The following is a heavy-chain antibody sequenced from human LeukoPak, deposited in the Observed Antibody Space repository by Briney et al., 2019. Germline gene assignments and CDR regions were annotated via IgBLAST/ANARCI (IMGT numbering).Heavy chain of an antibody. D-gene: IGHD4-23*01. J-gene: IGHJ4*02. Sequence: PGGSLRLSCAASGFTFDDYAMHWVPQAPGKGLEWVSGISWNSGSIGYADSVKGRFTISRDNAKNYLYLQMNSLRAEDMALYYCAKGSVTVVTSTAIDYWGQGTLVTVSS. CDR3: AKGSVTVVTSTAIDY. CDR2: ISWNSGSI. V-gene: IGHV3-9*03. CDR1: GFTFDDYA.